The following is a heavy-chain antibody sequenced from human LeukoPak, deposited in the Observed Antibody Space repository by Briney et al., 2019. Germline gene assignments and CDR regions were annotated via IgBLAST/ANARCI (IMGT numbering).Heavy chain of an antibody. CDR2: ISSSSSYI. CDR3: ARGGDGYNSDLDY. D-gene: IGHD5-24*01. V-gene: IGHV3-21*01. Sequence: KPGGSLRLSCAASGFTLSSYSMNWVRQAPGKGLEWVSSISSSSSYIYYADSVKGRFTISRDNAKNSLYLQVNSLRAEDTAMYYCARGGDGYNSDLDYWGQGTLVTVSS. J-gene: IGHJ4*02. CDR1: GFTLSSYS.